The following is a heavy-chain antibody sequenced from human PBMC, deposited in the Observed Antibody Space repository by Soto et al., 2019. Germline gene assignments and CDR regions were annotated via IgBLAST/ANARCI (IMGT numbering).Heavy chain of an antibody. CDR2: IYYSGST. D-gene: IGHD2-15*01. CDR1: GGSISSSSYY. V-gene: IGHV4-39*01. J-gene: IGHJ5*02. CDR3: ARHTPAISTSDP. Sequence: QLQLQESGPGLVKPSETLSLTCTVSGGSISSSSYYWGWIRQPPGKGLEWIGSIYYSGSTYYNPSFKRRATISVGTPKTQFSLTPSSVTAADTAVYYCARHTPAISTSDPWGQGTLVTVSS.